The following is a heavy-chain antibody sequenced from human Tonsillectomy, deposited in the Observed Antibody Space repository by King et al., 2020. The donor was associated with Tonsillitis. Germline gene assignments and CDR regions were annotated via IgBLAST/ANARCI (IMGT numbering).Heavy chain of an antibody. J-gene: IGHJ4*02. Sequence: VQLQESGPGLVKPSETLSLTCTVSGGSISSYYWSWIRQPPGKGLEWIGYIYYSGSTHYNPSLKSRVTISVDTSKNQFSLKLRSVTAADTAVYYCARGPDSSGYFGYWGQGTLVTVSS. D-gene: IGHD3-22*01. CDR1: GGSISSYY. V-gene: IGHV4-59*01. CDR2: IYYSGST. CDR3: ARGPDSSGYFGY.